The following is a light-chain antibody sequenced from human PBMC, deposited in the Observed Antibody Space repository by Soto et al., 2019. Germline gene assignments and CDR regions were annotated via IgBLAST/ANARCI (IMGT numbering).Light chain of an antibody. J-gene: IGKJ1*01. CDR1: QSVRSN. CDR3: QQSDKWPRT. CDR2: GAS. V-gene: IGKV3-15*01. Sequence: EIVMTQSPATLSVSPGETATLSCRASQSVRSNLAWYQQRPGQAPRLLIYGASTRATGIPARVSGSGSGTDFSPTISGLQSEDFAVYYCQQSDKWPRTFGQGTKVEI.